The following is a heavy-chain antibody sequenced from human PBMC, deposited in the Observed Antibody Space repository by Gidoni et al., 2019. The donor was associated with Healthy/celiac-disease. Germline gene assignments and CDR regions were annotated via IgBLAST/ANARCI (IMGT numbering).Heavy chain of an antibody. CDR1: GYTFTSYA. CDR2: INAGNGNT. J-gene: IGHJ6*02. D-gene: IGHD3-9*01. V-gene: IGHV1-3*01. Sequence: QVQLVQSGAEVQKPGASVKVSCKASGYTFTSYAMHWGRQAPGQRLEWMGWINAGNGNTKYSQKFQGRVTITRDTSASTAYMELSSLRSEDTAVFFCQSTAYDILTGYSPPYYYGMDVWGQGTTVTVSS. CDR3: QSTAYDILTGYSPPYYYGMDV.